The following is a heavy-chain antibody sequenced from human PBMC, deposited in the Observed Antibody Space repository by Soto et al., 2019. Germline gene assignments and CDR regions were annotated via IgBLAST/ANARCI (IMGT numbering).Heavy chain of an antibody. CDR1: GFAFSSYT. J-gene: IGHJ6*02. CDR2: ISGSDRKI. D-gene: IGHD5-12*01. Sequence: GGSLRLSCAASGFAFSSYTMNWVRQAPGKGLEWVSSISGSDRKIYYADSVKGRLTISRDNSKNSLYLQMNSLRAEDTAVYYCARIVATIYYYYHGMDVWGQGTTVTVSS. CDR3: ARIVATIYYYYHGMDV. V-gene: IGHV3-21*01.